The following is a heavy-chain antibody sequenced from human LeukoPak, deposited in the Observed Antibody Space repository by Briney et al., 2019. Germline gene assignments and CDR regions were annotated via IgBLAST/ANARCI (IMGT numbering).Heavy chain of an antibody. J-gene: IGHJ4*02. Sequence: GGSLRLSCAASGFTFSSYAMRWVRQAPGKGLEWVADISYDGSNKYYVDSVKGRFTISRDNAKNTLYLQMNSLRADDTAVYYCARDLPTLVRGVISGIDYCGQGTLVTVSS. D-gene: IGHD3-10*01. CDR1: GFTFSSYA. V-gene: IGHV3-30*01. CDR3: ARDLPTLVRGVISGIDY. CDR2: ISYDGSNK.